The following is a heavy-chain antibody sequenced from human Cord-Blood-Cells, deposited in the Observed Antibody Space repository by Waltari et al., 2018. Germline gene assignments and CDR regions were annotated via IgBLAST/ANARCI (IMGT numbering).Heavy chain of an antibody. CDR2: IKYERSNK. J-gene: IGHJ4*02. CDR3: AKDRRRSSLDY. V-gene: IGHV3-30*18. Sequence: QVQLVESGGGVVQPGRSLRLSCAASGFTFSSYGMHWVRQAPGKGVDWVAVIKYERSNKYYADTVTGPFTISRDKAKNTLYLQMNSLGAEDAAVYYCAKDRRRSSLDYWGQGTLVTVAS. CDR1: GFTFSSYG. D-gene: IGHD1-26*01.